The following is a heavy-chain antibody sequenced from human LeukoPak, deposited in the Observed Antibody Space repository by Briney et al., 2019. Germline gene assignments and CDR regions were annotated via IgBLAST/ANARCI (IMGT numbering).Heavy chain of an antibody. V-gene: IGHV4-30-2*01. CDR3: ARGSGANWFDP. CDR1: GGSISSGGYS. D-gene: IGHD2-15*01. Sequence: PSQTLSLTCAVSGGSISSGGYSWSWTRQPPGKGLEWIGYIYHSGSTYYNPSLKSRVTISVDRSKNQFSLKLSSVTAADTAVYYCARGSGANWFDPWGQGTLVTVSS. J-gene: IGHJ5*02. CDR2: IYHSGST.